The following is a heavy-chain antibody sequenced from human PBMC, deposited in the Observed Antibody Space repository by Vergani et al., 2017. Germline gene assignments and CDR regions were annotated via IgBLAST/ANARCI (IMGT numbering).Heavy chain of an antibody. CDR2: IIPIFGTA. V-gene: IGHV1-69*01. D-gene: IGHD6-13*01. Sequence: QVQLVQSGAEVMKPGSSVKVSCKASGGTFSSYAISWVRQAPGQGLEWMGGIIPIFGTANYAQKFQGRVTITADESTSTAYMGLSSLRSEDTAVYYCARVEGTTSSSWSKHFDYWGQGTLVTVSS. CDR3: ARVEGTTSSSWSKHFDY. CDR1: GGTFSSYA. J-gene: IGHJ4*02.